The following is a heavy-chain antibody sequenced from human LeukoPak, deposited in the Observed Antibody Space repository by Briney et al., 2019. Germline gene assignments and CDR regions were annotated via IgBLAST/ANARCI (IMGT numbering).Heavy chain of an antibody. Sequence: SETLSLTCTVSGGSISSRSYYWGWIRQPPGKGLEWIGTIYYSGSTYYNPSLKSRVTISADTSKKQCSLKLTSVTAADTAVYSCAIIFPASSTPVDYWGPGTLVTVSS. D-gene: IGHD3-10*01. J-gene: IGHJ4*02. CDR3: AIIFPASSTPVDY. V-gene: IGHV4-39*01. CDR2: IYYSGST. CDR1: GGSISSRSYY.